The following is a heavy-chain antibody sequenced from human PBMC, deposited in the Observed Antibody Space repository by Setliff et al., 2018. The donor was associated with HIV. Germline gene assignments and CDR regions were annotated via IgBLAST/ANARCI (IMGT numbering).Heavy chain of an antibody. D-gene: IGHD3-3*01. Sequence: PGESLKISCKGSGYIFTNYWIGWVRQMPGKGLEWIGVIYPGDSDTTYSPSFQGQVTISADKSISTAYLQWGSLKASDTAMYYCARHTRQLEFLEWLSPHYYHYYYMDVWGQGTTVTVSS. CDR3: ARHTRQLEFLEWLSPHYYHYYYMDV. CDR2: IYPGDSDT. J-gene: IGHJ6*03. V-gene: IGHV5-51*01. CDR1: GYIFTNYW.